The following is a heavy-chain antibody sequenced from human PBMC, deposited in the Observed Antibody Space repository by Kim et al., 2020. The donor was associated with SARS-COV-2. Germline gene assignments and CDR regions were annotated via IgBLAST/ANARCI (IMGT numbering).Heavy chain of an antibody. D-gene: IGHD3-22*01. CDR2: ISAYNGNT. CDR3: ARERERVGHYYDSSGAFDY. J-gene: IGHJ4*02. Sequence: ASVKVSCKASGYTFTSYGISWVRQAPGQGLEWMGWISAYNGNTNYAQKLQGRVTMTTDTSTSTAYMELRSLRSDDTAVYYCARERERVGHYYDSSGAFDYWGQGTLVTVSS. V-gene: IGHV1-18*01. CDR1: GYTFTSYG.